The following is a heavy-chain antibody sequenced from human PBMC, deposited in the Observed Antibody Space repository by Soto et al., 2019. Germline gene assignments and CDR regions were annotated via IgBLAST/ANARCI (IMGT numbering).Heavy chain of an antibody. Sequence: SGPTLVNPTQALTLTCTCSGFSLSTSGMCVSRIRQPPGKALEWLALIDWDDDKYYSTSLKTRLTISKDTSKNQVVLTMTNMDPVDTATYYCARTPSVGATSTADYWGQGTLVTVSS. D-gene: IGHD1-26*01. CDR1: GFSLSTSGMC. J-gene: IGHJ4*02. V-gene: IGHV2-70*01. CDR2: IDWDDDK. CDR3: ARTPSVGATSTADY.